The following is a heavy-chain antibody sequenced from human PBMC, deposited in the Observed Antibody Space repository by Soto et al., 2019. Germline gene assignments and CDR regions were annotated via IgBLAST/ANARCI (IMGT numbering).Heavy chain of an antibody. CDR1: GFTFSSYS. V-gene: IGHV3-21*01. Sequence: GGSLRLSCAASGFTFSSYSMNWVRQAPGKGLEWVSSISSSSSYIYYADSVKGRFTISRDNAKNSLYLQMNSLRAEDTAVYYCARDRPYYYDSSGFDYWGQGTLVTVS. CDR3: ARDRPYYYDSSGFDY. D-gene: IGHD3-22*01. J-gene: IGHJ4*02. CDR2: ISSSSSYI.